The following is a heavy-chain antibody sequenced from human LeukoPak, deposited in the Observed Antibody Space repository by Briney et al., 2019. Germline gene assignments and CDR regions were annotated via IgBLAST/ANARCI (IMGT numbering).Heavy chain of an antibody. CDR3: ARRCRGTSCYSLDAFDI. J-gene: IGHJ3*02. V-gene: IGHV1-69*05. Sequence: SVKVSCKVSGGTFSSYAISWVRQAPGQGLEWMGGIIPIFGTANYAQKFQGRVTITTDESTSTAYMELSSLRSEDTAVYYCARRCRGTSCYSLDAFDIWGQGTMVTVSS. CDR1: GGTFSSYA. D-gene: IGHD2-2*02. CDR2: IIPIFGTA.